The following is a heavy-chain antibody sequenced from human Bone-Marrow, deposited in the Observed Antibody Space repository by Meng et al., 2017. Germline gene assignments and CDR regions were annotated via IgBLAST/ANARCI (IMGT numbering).Heavy chain of an antibody. V-gene: IGHV3-48*03. CDR1: GFTFSDYE. CDR2: ISTSGDTT. J-gene: IGHJ6*01. D-gene: IGHD3-16*01. CDR3: ARIPVKEREITTFGYG. Sequence: GESLKISCAASGFTFSDYEMNWVRQAPGKGLEWVSYISTSGDTTFYADSVKGRFTISRDNAKNSLFLQMSSLRAEDTALYYCARIPVKEREITTFGYG.